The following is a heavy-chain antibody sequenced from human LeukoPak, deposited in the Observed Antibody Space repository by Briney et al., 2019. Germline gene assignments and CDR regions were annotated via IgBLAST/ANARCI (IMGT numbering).Heavy chain of an antibody. Sequence: ASVTVSCKASGYIFTASYIHWVRQAPRQGLEWMGWINPNIGGTSFAKKFQGRVTLTRDTSITTTYLELTGLRSDDTAVYFCARGDCSGVSCYSVDSWGQGTPVTVSS. CDR2: INPNIGGT. V-gene: IGHV1-2*02. CDR3: ARGDCSGVSCYSVDS. J-gene: IGHJ4*02. CDR1: GYIFTASY. D-gene: IGHD2-15*01.